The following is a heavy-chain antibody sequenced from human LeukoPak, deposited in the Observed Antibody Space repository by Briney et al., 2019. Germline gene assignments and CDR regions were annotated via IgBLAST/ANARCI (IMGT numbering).Heavy chain of an antibody. J-gene: IGHJ5*02. V-gene: IGHV3-23*01. CDR2: ISDSGDTT. Sequence: GGSLRLSCAASGFTSNYYAMNWVRQAPGKGLEWVSSISDSGDTTYYADSVKGRFTIFRDNSKNTVYLQMNSLRAEDAAVYYCAKDYSSVYTGGWFDPWGQGTLVTVSS. CDR1: GFTSNYYA. D-gene: IGHD5/OR15-5a*01. CDR3: AKDYSSVYTGGWFDP.